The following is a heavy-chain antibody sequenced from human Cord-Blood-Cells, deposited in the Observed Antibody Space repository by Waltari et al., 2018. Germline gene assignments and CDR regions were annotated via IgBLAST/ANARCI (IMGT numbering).Heavy chain of an antibody. CDR2: INHSGST. CDR3: ARGLGFWSGYYFDY. CDR1: GGSFSGYY. J-gene: IGHJ4*02. V-gene: IGHV4-34*01. Sequence: QVQLQQWGAGLLKPSETLSLTCAVYGGSFSGYYWSWIRQPPGKGLEWIGEINHSGSTNYNPSLKSRVTISVDTSKNQFSLKLSSVTAADTAVYYCARGLGFWSGYYFDYWGQGTLVTVSS. D-gene: IGHD3-3*01.